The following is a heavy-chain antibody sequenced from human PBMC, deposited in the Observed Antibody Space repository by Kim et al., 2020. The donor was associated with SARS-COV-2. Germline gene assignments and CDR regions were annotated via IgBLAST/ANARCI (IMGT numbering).Heavy chain of an antibody. CDR3: ARGEEVSGIGGTRYFDV. CDR1: GGSFSGHF. D-gene: IGHD6-13*01. Sequence: SETLSLTCAVYGGSFSGHFWTWIRQAPGKGLEWIGEINNSGSANYNPSLKSRVTISVDTSKNQFSLRLNSVTAVDTAVYYCARGEEVSGIGGTRYFDVWGRGTPVTVSS. V-gene: IGHV4-34*01. J-gene: IGHJ2*01. CDR2: INNSGSA.